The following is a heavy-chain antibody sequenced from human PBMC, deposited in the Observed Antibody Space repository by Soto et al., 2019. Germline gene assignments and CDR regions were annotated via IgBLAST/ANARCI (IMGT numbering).Heavy chain of an antibody. Sequence: QVQLQESGPGLVKPSQTLSLTCTVTGGSISSGDYYWSWIRQHPGKGLEWIGYIYHSGSTYYNPSLKSRTXXAXDXXKNQFSLRLSSVTAADTAVYYCARATWAGALGPNYWGQGTLVTVSS. D-gene: IGHD3-16*01. CDR3: ARATWAGALGPNY. CDR2: IYHSGST. J-gene: IGHJ4*02. CDR1: GGSISSGDYY. V-gene: IGHV4-31*03.